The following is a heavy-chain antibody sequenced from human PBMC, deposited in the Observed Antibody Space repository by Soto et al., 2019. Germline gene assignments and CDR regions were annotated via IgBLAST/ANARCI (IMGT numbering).Heavy chain of an antibody. CDR2: IILALGTP. CDR1: GDSFTNYA. D-gene: IGHD2-8*01. J-gene: IGHJ5*02. Sequence: QVLLVQSGAEMKQPGSSVSVSCKASGDSFTNYAFTWVRQAPGQGPEWLGGIILALGTPHYSQRFQGRLTITADESSGTVYMELGSLRLDDTAVYYCGRYCTNTKCRGGYYLDLWGQGTLLTVSS. CDR3: GRYCTNTKCRGGYYLDL. V-gene: IGHV1-69*01.